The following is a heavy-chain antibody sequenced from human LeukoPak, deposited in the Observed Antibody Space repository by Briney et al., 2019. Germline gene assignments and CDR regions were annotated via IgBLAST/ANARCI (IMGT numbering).Heavy chain of an antibody. CDR2: INTDDGSST. Sequence: GGSLRLSCAASGFTFSNYWMHWVRQAPGKGLVWVSRINTDDGSSTNYADSVKGRFTISRDNAKNTLYPQMNSLRAEDTAVYYCATSGGVQLNYWGQGTLVTVSS. J-gene: IGHJ4*02. CDR3: ATSGGVQLNY. D-gene: IGHD1-1*01. V-gene: IGHV3-74*01. CDR1: GFTFSNYW.